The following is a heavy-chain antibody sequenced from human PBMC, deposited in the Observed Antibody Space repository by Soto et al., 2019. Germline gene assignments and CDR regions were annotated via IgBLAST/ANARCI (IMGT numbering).Heavy chain of an antibody. Sequence: PSETLSLTCTVSGGSVSSGSYYWSWIRQPPGKGLEWIGYIYYSGSTNYNPSLKSRVTISVDTSKNQFSLKLSSVTAADTAVYYCARVPLRYYYYYGMDVWGQGTTVTVSS. J-gene: IGHJ6*02. V-gene: IGHV4-61*01. CDR1: GGSVSSGSYY. CDR2: IYYSGST. CDR3: ARVPLRYYYYYGMDV.